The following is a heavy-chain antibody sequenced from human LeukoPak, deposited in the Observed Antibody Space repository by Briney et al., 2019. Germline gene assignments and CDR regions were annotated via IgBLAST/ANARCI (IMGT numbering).Heavy chain of an antibody. Sequence: SETLSLTCTVSGGSISSSSYYWGWIRPPPGKGLVWIGSIYYSGSTYYNPSLKSRVTISVDTSKNPFSLKLISVTAADAAVYYCARQLGYCSSTSCYADKVDYWGQGTLVTVSS. CDR2: IYYSGST. CDR1: GGSISSSSYY. D-gene: IGHD2-2*01. CDR3: ARQLGYCSSTSCYADKVDY. J-gene: IGHJ4*02. V-gene: IGHV4-39*01.